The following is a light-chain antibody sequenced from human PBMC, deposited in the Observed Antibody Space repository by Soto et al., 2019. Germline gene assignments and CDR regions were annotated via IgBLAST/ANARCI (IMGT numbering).Light chain of an antibody. CDR3: GTWDTSLTPGPV. J-gene: IGLJ2*01. CDR2: ENN. Sequence: QSVLTQPPSVSAAPGQKFTISCSGSSSNIGNNYVAWYQQLPGTAPKLLIYENNKRPSGIPDRFSGSKSGTSDTLAITGLQTGDEADYYCGTWDTSLTPGPVFGGGTKLTVL. CDR1: SSNIGNNY. V-gene: IGLV1-51*02.